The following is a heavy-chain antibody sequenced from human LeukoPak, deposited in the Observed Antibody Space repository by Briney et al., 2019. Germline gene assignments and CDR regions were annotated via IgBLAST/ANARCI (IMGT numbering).Heavy chain of an antibody. CDR3: ARDHTELFAYYMDV. CDR2: ISSSSSYI. Sequence: GGSLRLSCAASGFTLSSYSMNWVRQAPGKGLEWVSSISSSSSYIYYADSVKGRFTISRDNAKNSLYLQMNSLRAEDTAVYYCARDHTELFAYYMDVWGKGTTVTVSS. CDR1: GFTLSSYS. D-gene: IGHD1-14*01. J-gene: IGHJ6*03. V-gene: IGHV3-21*01.